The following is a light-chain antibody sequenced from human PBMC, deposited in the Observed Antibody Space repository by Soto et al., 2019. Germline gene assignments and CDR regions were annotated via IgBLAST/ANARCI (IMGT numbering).Light chain of an antibody. CDR1: QSISSY. CDR2: AAS. Sequence: DIQMTQSPSSLSASVGDRVTITCRASQSISSYLNWYQQKPGKAPKLLIYAASSLQSGVPSRFSVSGSGTDFTLAISSLQPDDLATYYCQQSYSTPWTFGQGTKVEIK. CDR3: QQSYSTPWT. J-gene: IGKJ1*01. V-gene: IGKV1-39*01.